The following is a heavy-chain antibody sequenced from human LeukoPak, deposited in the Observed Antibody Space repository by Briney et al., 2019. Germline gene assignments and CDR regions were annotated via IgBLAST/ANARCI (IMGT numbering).Heavy chain of an antibody. Sequence: PGGSPRLSCAASGFTFSSYAMSWVRQAPGKGLEWVSAISGSGGSTYYADSVKGRFTISRDNAKNSLYLQMNSLRDEDTAVYYCARAYGYTAMDLIDYWGQGTLVTVSS. CDR2: ISGSGGST. CDR3: ARAYGYTAMDLIDY. D-gene: IGHD5-18*01. J-gene: IGHJ4*02. CDR1: GFTFSSYA. V-gene: IGHV3-23*01.